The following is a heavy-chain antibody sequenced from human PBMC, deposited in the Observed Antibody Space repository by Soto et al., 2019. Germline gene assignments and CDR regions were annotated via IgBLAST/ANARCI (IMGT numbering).Heavy chain of an antibody. CDR1: GGSIGTYY. J-gene: IGHJ5*02. CDR2: IYYSGTT. CDR3: ARDSTDHWFDP. Sequence: PSETLSLTCTVSGGSIGTYYWSWIRQSPGKGLEWIANIYYSGTTNYNLSLKSQVTISMATSKNQFSLTLSSVTAADTAVYYCARDSTDHWFDPWGQGILVTVSS. V-gene: IGHV4-59*01.